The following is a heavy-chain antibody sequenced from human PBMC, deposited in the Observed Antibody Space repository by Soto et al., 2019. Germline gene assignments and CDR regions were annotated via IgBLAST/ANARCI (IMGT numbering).Heavy chain of an antibody. Sequence: GGSLRLSCAASGFTFSSYGMHWVRQAPGKGLEWVAVISYDGSNKYYADSVKGRFTISRDNSKNTLYLQMNSLRAEDTAVYYCAKVGGSGWSYYYYGMDVWGQGTTVTVSS. V-gene: IGHV3-30*18. D-gene: IGHD6-19*01. J-gene: IGHJ6*02. CDR3: AKVGGSGWSYYYYGMDV. CDR2: ISYDGSNK. CDR1: GFTFSSYG.